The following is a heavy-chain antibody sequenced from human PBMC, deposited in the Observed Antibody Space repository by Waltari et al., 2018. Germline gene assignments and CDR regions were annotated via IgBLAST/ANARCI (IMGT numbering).Heavy chain of an antibody. J-gene: IGHJ4*02. CDR3: ARDLGYCSGGSCRGYYFDY. D-gene: IGHD2-15*01. V-gene: IGHV1-2*02. CDR2: INPNSGGT. Sequence: QVQLVQSGAEVKKPGASVKVSCKASGYTFTGYYMHWVRQAPGQGLEWMGWINPNSGGTNYAQKFQGRGTMTRDTSISTAYMELSRLRSDDTAVYYCARDLGYCSGGSCRGYYFDYWGQGTLVTVSS. CDR1: GYTFTGYY.